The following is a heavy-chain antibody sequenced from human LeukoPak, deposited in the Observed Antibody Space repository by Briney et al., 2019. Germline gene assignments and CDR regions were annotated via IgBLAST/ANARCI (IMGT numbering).Heavy chain of an antibody. CDR1: GGSFSGYY. CDR2: IYYSGST. Sequence: SETLSLTCAVYGGSFSGYYWSWIRQPPGKGLEWIGSIYYSGSTYYNPSLKSRVTISVDTSKNQFSLKLSSVTAADTAVYYCAADYDSSGYSPYWGQGTLVTVSS. V-gene: IGHV4-34*01. J-gene: IGHJ4*02. CDR3: AADYDSSGYSPY. D-gene: IGHD3-22*01.